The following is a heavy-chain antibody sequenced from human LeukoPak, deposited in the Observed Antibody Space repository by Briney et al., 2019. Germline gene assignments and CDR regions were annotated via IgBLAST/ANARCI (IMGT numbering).Heavy chain of an antibody. D-gene: IGHD6-19*01. CDR1: GGSISSSSYY. Sequence: SETLSLTCTVSGGSISSSSYYWGWIRQPPGKGLEWIGSIYYSGSTYYNPSLKSRVTISVDTSKNQFPLKLSSVTAADTAVYYCARVLAIAVAGRGWFDPWGQGTLVTVSS. V-gene: IGHV4-39*06. CDR3: ARVLAIAVAGRGWFDP. J-gene: IGHJ5*02. CDR2: IYYSGST.